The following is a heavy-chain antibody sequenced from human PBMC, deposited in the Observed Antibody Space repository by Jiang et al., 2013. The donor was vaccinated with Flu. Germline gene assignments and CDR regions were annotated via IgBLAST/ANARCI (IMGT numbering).Heavy chain of an antibody. D-gene: IGHD4-17*01. V-gene: IGHV4-59*13. CDR1: GGSISNYY. CDR3: ARVGDYVDY. Sequence: TLSLTCTVSGGSISNYYWSWIRQPPGQGLEWLGYIFYTGSTNYNPSLRSRVTISVDTSKNQFSLKLTSVTAADTAVYYCARVGDYVDYWGQGTLVTVSS. J-gene: IGHJ4*02. CDR2: IFYTGST.